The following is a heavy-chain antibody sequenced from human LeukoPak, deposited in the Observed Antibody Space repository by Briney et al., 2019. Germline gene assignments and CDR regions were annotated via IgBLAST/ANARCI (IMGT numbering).Heavy chain of an antibody. V-gene: IGHV4-38-2*01. CDR1: GYSISSGYY. Sequence: SETLSLTCAVSGYSISSGYYWGWIRQPPGKGLEWIGSIYHSGSTYHNPSLKSRVTISVDTSKNQFSLKLSSVTAADTAVYYCAKITSGFGLVGLWGRGTLVTVSS. J-gene: IGHJ2*01. CDR3: AKITSGFGLVGL. D-gene: IGHD3-10*01. CDR2: IYHSGST.